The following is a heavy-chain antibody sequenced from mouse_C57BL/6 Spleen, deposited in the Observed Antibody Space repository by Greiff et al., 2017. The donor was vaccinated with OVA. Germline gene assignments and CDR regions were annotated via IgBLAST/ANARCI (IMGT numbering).Heavy chain of an antibody. Sequence: EVMLVESGGGLVKPGGSLKLSCAASGFTFSDYGMHWVRQAPEKGLEWVAYISSGSSTIYYADTVKGRFTISRDNAKNTLFLQMTSLRSEDTDMYYCASSYGNYPYYAMDYWGQGTSVTVSS. CDR3: ASSYGNYPYYAMDY. CDR1: GFTFSDYG. CDR2: ISSGSSTI. J-gene: IGHJ4*01. V-gene: IGHV5-17*01. D-gene: IGHD2-1*01.